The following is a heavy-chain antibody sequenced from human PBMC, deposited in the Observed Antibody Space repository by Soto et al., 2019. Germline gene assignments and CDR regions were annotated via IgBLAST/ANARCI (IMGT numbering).Heavy chain of an antibody. Sequence: GGSLKLSWVASGITFWSRAMSWVRQAPGEGLEWVSTITDTGGDTKYADSVRGRFTMSRDNSKKTLYLQMNSLRVEDSALYYCARGSTDSDPGSRIFDFWGRGTLVTVSS. CDR3: ARGSTDSDPGSRIFDF. CDR2: ITDTGGDT. CDR1: GITFWSRA. D-gene: IGHD3-10*01. J-gene: IGHJ4*02. V-gene: IGHV3-23*01.